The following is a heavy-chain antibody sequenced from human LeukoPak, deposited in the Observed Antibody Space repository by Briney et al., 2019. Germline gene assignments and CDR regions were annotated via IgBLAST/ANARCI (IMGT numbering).Heavy chain of an antibody. CDR2: INPNSGGT. J-gene: IGHJ4*02. V-gene: IGHV1-2*02. CDR3: ARGVGATPSQDFDY. D-gene: IGHD1-26*01. CDR1: GYTFTGYY. Sequence: WASVKVSCKASGYTFTGYYMHWVRQAPGQGLEWMGWINPNSGGTNYAQKFQGRVTMTRDTSISTAYMELSRLRSDDTAVYHCARGVGATPSQDFDYWGQGTLVTVSS.